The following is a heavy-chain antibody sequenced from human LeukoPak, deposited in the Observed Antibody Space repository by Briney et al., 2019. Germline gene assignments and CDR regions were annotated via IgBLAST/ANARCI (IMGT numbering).Heavy chain of an antibody. CDR2: IYYSGST. D-gene: IGHD3-3*01. CDR1: GGSLSSGDYY. V-gene: IGHV4-30-4*08. Sequence: PSETLSLTCTVSGGSLSSGDYYWSWIRQPPGKGLEWLGYIYYSGSTYYNPSLKSRVTTSVDTSKNQFSLKLSSVTAADTAVYYCARVDGDFWGHYYMDVWGKGTTVTVSS. J-gene: IGHJ6*03. CDR3: ARVDGDFWGHYYMDV.